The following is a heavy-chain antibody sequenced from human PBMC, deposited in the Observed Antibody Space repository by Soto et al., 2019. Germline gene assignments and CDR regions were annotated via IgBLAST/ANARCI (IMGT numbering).Heavy chain of an antibody. Sequence: ESGPTLVNPTQTLTLTCTFSGFSLSTSGMCVSWIRQPPGKALEWLARIDWDDDKYYSTSLKTRLTISKDTSKNQVVLTMTNMDPVDTATYYCARIPSIAVAGDGMDVWGQGTTVTVSS. CDR1: GFSLSTSGMC. CDR2: IDWDDDK. J-gene: IGHJ6*02. D-gene: IGHD6-19*01. CDR3: ARIPSIAVAGDGMDV. V-gene: IGHV2-70*11.